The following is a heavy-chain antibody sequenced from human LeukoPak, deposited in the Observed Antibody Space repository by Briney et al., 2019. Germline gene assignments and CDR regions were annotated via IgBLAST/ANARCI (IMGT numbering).Heavy chain of an antibody. Sequence: ASVKVSCKASGYTFTGYYMHWVRQAPGQGLEWMGWINPNNGGTNYAQKFQGRVTMTRDTSISTAYMELSRLRSDDTAVYYCASGAYSAAAAPNWGQGTLVTVSS. J-gene: IGHJ4*02. D-gene: IGHD6-13*01. CDR1: GYTFTGYY. V-gene: IGHV1-2*02. CDR3: ASGAYSAAAAPN. CDR2: INPNNGGT.